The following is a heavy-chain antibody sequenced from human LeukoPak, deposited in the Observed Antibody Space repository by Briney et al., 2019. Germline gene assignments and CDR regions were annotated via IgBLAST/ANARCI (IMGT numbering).Heavy chain of an antibody. V-gene: IGHV1-69*13. J-gene: IGHJ4*02. CDR3: ASEGGSSSRGGYFDY. D-gene: IGHD6-6*01. Sequence: SVKVSCKASGYTFTSYAMNWVRQAPGQGLEWMGGIIPIFGTANYAQKFQGRVTITADESTSTAYMELSSLRSEDTAVYYCASEGGSSSRGGYFDYWGQGTLVTVSS. CDR2: IIPIFGTA. CDR1: GYTFTSYA.